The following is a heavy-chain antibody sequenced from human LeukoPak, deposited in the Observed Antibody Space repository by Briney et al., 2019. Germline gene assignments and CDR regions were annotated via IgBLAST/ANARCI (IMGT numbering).Heavy chain of an antibody. J-gene: IGHJ4*02. CDR3: AGTTDYSSFLAF. CDR1: GDSVSSSSAV. D-gene: IGHD4-11*01. Sequence: SRTLSLTCAVSGDSVSSSSAVWNWIRQSPSRGLEWLGRTYYRSKWHNEYAESVKSRISITSDTSKNQFSLQLNSVTPEDTAEYHCAGTTDYSSFLAFWGQGTLVTVSS. CDR2: TYYRSKWHN. V-gene: IGHV6-1*01.